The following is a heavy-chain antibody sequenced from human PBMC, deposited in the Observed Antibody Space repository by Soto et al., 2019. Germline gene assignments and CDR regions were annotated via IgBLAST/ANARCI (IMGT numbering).Heavy chain of an antibody. V-gene: IGHV1-18*01. CDR1: GYTFTSFG. J-gene: IGHJ6*02. CDR3: AKNGQPPYYYYGMDV. Sequence: GAQGRVSSRAAGYTFTSFGISWVGQAPGQGLEWMGWISGYNGDTKYAQKFQGRVTMTVDTSTTTAYMELRSLTSDDRAVYYCAKNGQPPYYYYGMDVWG. CDR2: ISGYNGDT. D-gene: IGHD2-8*01.